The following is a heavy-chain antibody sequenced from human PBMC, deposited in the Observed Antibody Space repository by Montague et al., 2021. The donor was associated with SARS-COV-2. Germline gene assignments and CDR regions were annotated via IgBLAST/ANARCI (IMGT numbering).Heavy chain of an antibody. CDR2: ISHDESNH. D-gene: IGHD1-26*01. J-gene: IGHJ4*01. CDR3: AREGYRSGSFYIDY. V-gene: IGHV3-30*04. CDR1: RLPFNGYS. Sequence: SLRLSCAASRLPFNGYSMHLVRQAPGTGLEWLTFISHDESNHRYADSVKGRFTISRDNSKNTLYLQMDSLRPEDTAVYYCAREGYRSGSFYIDYWGQGTLVTVSS.